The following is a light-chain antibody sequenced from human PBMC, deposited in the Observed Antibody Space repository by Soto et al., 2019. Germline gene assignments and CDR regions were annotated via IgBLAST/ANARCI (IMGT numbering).Light chain of an antibody. CDR3: QQYNNWPSFT. CDR2: GAS. CDR1: QSVSSN. J-gene: IGKJ3*01. Sequence: EIVMTQSPATLSVSPGERATLSCRASQSVSSNLAWYQQKPGQAPRLLIYGASTRATGIPARFSGSGSGTEFSRTISSLQSEDFAVYYCQQYNNWPSFTFGPGTKVDIK. V-gene: IGKV3-15*01.